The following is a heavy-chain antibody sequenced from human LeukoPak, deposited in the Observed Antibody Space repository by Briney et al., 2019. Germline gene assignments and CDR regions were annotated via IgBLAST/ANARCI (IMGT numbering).Heavy chain of an antibody. CDR2: SSGTGGTT. J-gene: IGHJ4*02. D-gene: IGHD6-6*01. CDR3: AKDGMYSSSSSYYFDY. Sequence: GGSLRLSCAASGFTFTSYAMSWVRQAPGKGLEWVSASSGTGGTTYYADSVKGRFTISRDNSKNTLYLQMNSLRAEDTAVYYCAKDGMYSSSSSYYFDYWGQGTLVTVSS. CDR1: GFTFTSYA. V-gene: IGHV3-23*01.